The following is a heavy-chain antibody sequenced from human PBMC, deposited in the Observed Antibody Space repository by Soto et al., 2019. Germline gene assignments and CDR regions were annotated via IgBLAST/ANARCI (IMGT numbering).Heavy chain of an antibody. Sequence: SWVRQAPGQGLEWMGRIIPMVGMSNYAQKFQGRVTIIADRFTNTTYMQLSSLRSEDTALYYCATSYGSGSRPFDSWGQGTPVTVSS. J-gene: IGHJ4*02. CDR2: IIPMVGMS. CDR3: ATSYGSGSRPFDS. D-gene: IGHD3-10*01. V-gene: IGHV1-69*02.